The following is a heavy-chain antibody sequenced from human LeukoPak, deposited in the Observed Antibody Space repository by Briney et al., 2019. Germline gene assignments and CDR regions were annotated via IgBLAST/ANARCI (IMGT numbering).Heavy chain of an antibody. Sequence: GSSVKVPCKASGGTFSSYAISWVRQAPGQGLEWMGGIIPIFGTANYAQKFQGRVTITADESTSTAYMELSSLRSEDTAVYYCARGSPWLVPPFDYWGQGTLVTVSS. J-gene: IGHJ4*02. CDR3: ARGSPWLVPPFDY. CDR2: IIPIFGTA. V-gene: IGHV1-69*01. D-gene: IGHD6-19*01. CDR1: GGTFSSYA.